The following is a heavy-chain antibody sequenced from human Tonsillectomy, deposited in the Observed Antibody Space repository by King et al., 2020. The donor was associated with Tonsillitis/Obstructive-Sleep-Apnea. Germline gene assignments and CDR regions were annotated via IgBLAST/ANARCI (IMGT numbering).Heavy chain of an antibody. CDR1: GFTFSDYF. Sequence: VQLVESGGGLVKPGGSLRLSCAASGFTFSDYFMTWIRQAPGKGLEWVSYISSSGSTKYYADSVKGRFTISRDNTKKSLYLQMTSLRAEDTAVYYCAREGSLNWFDPWGQGTLVTVSS. CDR2: ISSSGSTK. CDR3: AREGSLNWFDP. J-gene: IGHJ5*02. V-gene: IGHV3-11*01. D-gene: IGHD6-19*01.